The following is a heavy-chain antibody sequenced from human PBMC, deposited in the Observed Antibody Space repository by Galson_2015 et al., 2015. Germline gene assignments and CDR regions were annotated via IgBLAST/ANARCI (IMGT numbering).Heavy chain of an antibody. CDR3: ARYRTGRCSGGSCSEAFDI. V-gene: IGHV3-21*01. CDR2: ISSSSSYV. CDR1: GFTFSSYR. J-gene: IGHJ3*02. D-gene: IGHD2-15*01. Sequence: SLRLSCAASGFTFSSYRMNWVRQAPGKGLEWVSSISSSSSYVYYADSVKGRFTISRDNAKNSLYLQMNSLRAEDTAVYYCARYRTGRCSGGSCSEAFDIWGQGTMVTVSS.